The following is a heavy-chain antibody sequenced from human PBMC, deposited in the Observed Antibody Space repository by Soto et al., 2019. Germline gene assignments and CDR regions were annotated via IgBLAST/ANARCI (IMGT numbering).Heavy chain of an antibody. J-gene: IGHJ4*02. V-gene: IGHV3-23*01. Sequence: EVQLLESGGGLVQPGGSLRLSCAVSGFTLSSNAMSWVRQAPGKGLEWVSGLSGSGGSTYYADSGKGRFTISRDNSKNTLYMQMNSLRVEDTAIYYCAKDFDHWGQGTLVTVSS. CDR3: AKDFDH. CDR2: LSGSGGST. CDR1: GFTLSSNA.